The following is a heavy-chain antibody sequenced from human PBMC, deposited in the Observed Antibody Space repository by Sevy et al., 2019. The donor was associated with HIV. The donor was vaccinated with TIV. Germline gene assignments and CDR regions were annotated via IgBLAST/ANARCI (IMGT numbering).Heavy chain of an antibody. CDR2: IYYSGST. CDR1: GGSISSYY. D-gene: IGHD6-13*01. V-gene: IGHV4-59*01. J-gene: IGHJ4*02. Sequence: SETLSLTCTVSGGSISSYYWGWIRQPPGKGLEWIGYIYYSGSTNYNPSLKSRVTISVDTSKSQFSLKLSSVTAADTAVDYCARERQLVLDYWGQGTLVTVSS. CDR3: ARERQLVLDY.